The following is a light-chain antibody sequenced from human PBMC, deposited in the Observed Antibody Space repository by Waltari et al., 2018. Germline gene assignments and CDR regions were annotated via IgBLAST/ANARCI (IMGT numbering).Light chain of an antibody. Sequence: SYDLPQPPSVSVSPGQTARITCSGDALPKQHASWYQQKPGHAPVLVIYKDSERPSGIPERFAGSSSGTTVTLTISGVQAEDEADYYCQSADSSGTHVVFGGGTKLTVL. CDR1: ALPKQH. V-gene: IGLV3-25*03. J-gene: IGLJ2*01. CDR2: KDS. CDR3: QSADSSGTHVV.